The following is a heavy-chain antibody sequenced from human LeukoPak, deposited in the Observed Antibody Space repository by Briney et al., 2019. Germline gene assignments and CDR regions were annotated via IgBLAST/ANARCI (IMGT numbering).Heavy chain of an antibody. D-gene: IGHD5-18*01. CDR1: GGSISSSSYY. Sequence: SETLSLTCTVSGGSISSSSYYWGWIRQPPGKGLEWNGSIYYSGSTYYNPSLKSRVTISVDTSKNQFSLKLSSVTAADTAVYYCARLPKDTAMVTHAFDIWGQGTMVTVSS. CDR3: ARLPKDTAMVTHAFDI. V-gene: IGHV4-39*01. CDR2: IYYSGST. J-gene: IGHJ3*02.